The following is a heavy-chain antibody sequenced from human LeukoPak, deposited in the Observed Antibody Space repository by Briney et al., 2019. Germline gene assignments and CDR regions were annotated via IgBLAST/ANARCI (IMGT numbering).Heavy chain of an antibody. J-gene: IGHJ4*02. V-gene: IGHV1-8*01. CDR1: GYIFTSYD. CDR2: MNPNSGNT. Sequence: GASVKVSCKASGYIFTSYDINWVRQATGQGLEWMGWMNPNSGNTGYAQKFQGRVTMTRNTSISTAYMELSSLRSEDTAVYYCARNRGYCSSTSCYQVADYWGQGTLVTVSS. D-gene: IGHD2-2*01. CDR3: ARNRGYCSSTSCYQVADY.